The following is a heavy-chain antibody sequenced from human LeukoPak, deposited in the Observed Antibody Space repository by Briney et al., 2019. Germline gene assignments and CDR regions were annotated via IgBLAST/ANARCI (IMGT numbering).Heavy chain of an antibody. CDR3: ARGLGGYEGYYYYYYYMDV. J-gene: IGHJ6*03. CDR2: MNPNSGNT. V-gene: IGHV1-8*01. D-gene: IGHD5-12*01. CDR1: GYTFTSYD. Sequence: ASVKVSCKASGYTFTSYDINWVRQATGQGLEWMGWMNPNSGNTGYAQKFQGRVTMTRNTSISTAYMELSSLRSEDTAVYYCARGLGGYEGYYYYYYYMDVWGKGTTVTVSS.